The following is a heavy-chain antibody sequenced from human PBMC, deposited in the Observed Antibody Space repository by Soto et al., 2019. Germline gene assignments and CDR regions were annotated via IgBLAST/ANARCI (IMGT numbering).Heavy chain of an antibody. Sequence: PGGSLRLSCAASGFTFSSYAMHWVRQAPGKGLEYVSAISSNGGSTYYANSVKGRFTISRDNSKNTLYLQMGSLRAEDMAVYYCARGRLVTHFDYWGQGTLVTVS. V-gene: IGHV3-64*01. CDR3: ARGRLVTHFDY. CDR1: GFTFSSYA. D-gene: IGHD5-18*01. CDR2: ISSNGGST. J-gene: IGHJ4*02.